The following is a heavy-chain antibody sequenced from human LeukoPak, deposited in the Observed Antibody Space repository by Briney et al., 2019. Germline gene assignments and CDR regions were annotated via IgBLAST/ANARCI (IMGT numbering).Heavy chain of an antibody. CDR3: AGSSGSVRGSLVY. Sequence: ASVKVSCKASGYTFTSYYMHWVRQAPGQGLEWMGITNPSGGSTSYAQKFQGRVTMTRDMSTSTVYMELSSLRSEDTAVYYCAGSSGSVRGSLVYWGQGTLVTVSS. CDR2: TNPSGGST. D-gene: IGHD3-10*01. CDR1: GYTFTSYY. V-gene: IGHV1-46*01. J-gene: IGHJ4*02.